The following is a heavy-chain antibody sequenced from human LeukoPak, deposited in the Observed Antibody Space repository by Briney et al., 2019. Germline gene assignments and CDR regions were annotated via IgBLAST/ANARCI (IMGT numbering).Heavy chain of an antibody. J-gene: IGHJ4*02. Sequence: GGSLRLSCAASGFTFSSYSMNWVRQAPGKGLEWVSSISSSSSYIYYADSVKGRFTISRDNAKNSLYLQMNSLRAEDTTVYYCARDIGSTRLDYWGQGTLVTVSS. D-gene: IGHD1-26*01. V-gene: IGHV3-21*01. CDR1: GFTFSSYS. CDR3: ARDIGSTRLDY. CDR2: ISSSSSYI.